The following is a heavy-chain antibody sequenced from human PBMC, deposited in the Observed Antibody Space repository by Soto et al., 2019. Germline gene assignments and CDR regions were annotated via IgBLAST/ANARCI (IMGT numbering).Heavy chain of an antibody. CDR2: INHSGST. Sequence: QVQLQQWGAGLLKPSETLSLTCAVYGGSFSGYYWSWIRQPPGKGLEWIGEINHSGSTNYNPSLKSRVTISVDTSKNQFSLKLSSVTAADTAVYYCARDYDILTGLTFDYWGQGTLVTVSS. CDR3: ARDYDILTGLTFDY. V-gene: IGHV4-34*01. CDR1: GGSFSGYY. J-gene: IGHJ4*02. D-gene: IGHD3-9*01.